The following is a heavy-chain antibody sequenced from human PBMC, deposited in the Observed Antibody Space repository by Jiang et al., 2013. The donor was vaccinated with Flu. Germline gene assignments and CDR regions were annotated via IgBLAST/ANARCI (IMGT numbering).Heavy chain of an antibody. D-gene: IGHD3-9*01. CDR2: YDGSNK. J-gene: IGHJ6*02. CDR3: ARDLSITYYDILTGSDYYGMDV. Sequence: YDGSNKYYADSVKGRFTISRDNSKNTLYLQMNSLRAEDTAVYYCARDLSITYYDILTGSDYYGMDVWGQGTTVTVSS. V-gene: IGHV3-33*01.